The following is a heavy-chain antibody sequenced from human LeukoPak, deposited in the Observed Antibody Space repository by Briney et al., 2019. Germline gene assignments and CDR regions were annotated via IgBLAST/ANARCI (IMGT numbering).Heavy chain of an antibody. CDR3: ARDDSSGYYSWFDP. D-gene: IGHD3-22*01. V-gene: IGHV1-2*02. CDR1: GYTFTGYY. CDR2: INPNSGGT. Sequence: ASVKVSCKASGYTFTGYYMHWERQAPGQGLEWMGWINPNSGGTNYAQKFQGRVTMTRDTSISTAYMELSRLRSDDTAVYYCARDDSSGYYSWFDPWGQGTLVTVSS. J-gene: IGHJ5*02.